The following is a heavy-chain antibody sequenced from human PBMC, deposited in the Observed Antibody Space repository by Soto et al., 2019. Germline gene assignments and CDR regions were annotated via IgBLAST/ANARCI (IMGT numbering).Heavy chain of an antibody. D-gene: IGHD4-17*01. J-gene: IGHJ6*02. CDR2: ISSSSSYI. V-gene: IGHV3-21*01. CDR3: ARDSTTVVTPGLYGMDV. CDR1: GFTFSSYI. Sequence: GGSLRLSCAASGFTFSSYIMNWVRQAPGKGLEWVSSISSSSSYIYYADSVKGRFTISRDNAKNSLYLQMNSLRAEDTAVYYCARDSTTVVTPGLYGMDVWGQGTTVKVYS.